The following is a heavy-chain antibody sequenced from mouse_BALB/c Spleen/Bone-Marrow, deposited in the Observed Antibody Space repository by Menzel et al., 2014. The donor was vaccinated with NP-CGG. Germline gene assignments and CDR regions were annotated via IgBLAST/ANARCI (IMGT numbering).Heavy chain of an antibody. D-gene: IGHD2-4*01. CDR3: ARDMITTRAMDY. Sequence: VKLQESGAELVRPGTSVKISCKASGYTFTNYWLGWVKRRPGHGLEWIGDIYPGGGYTDYNEKFKGKATLTADTSSSTAYMQLSSLTSEDSAVYFCARDMITTRAMDYWGQGTSVTVSS. J-gene: IGHJ4*01. CDR1: GYTFTNYW. V-gene: IGHV1-63*02. CDR2: IYPGGGYT.